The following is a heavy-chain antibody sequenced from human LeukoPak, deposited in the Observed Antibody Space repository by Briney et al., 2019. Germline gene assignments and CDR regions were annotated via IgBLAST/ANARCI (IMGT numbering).Heavy chain of an antibody. V-gene: IGHV3-7*03. Sequence: GGSLRLSCAASAFTFRNYGMHWVRQAPGKGLEWVANIKQDGSEKYYVDSVKGRFTISRDNAKNSLYLQMNSLRAEDTAVYYCARDWDPNWFDPWGQGTLVTVSS. D-gene: IGHD1-26*01. CDR1: AFTFRNYG. J-gene: IGHJ5*02. CDR2: IKQDGSEK. CDR3: ARDWDPNWFDP.